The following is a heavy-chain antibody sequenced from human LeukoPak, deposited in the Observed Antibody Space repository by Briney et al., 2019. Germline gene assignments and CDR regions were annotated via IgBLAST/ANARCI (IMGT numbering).Heavy chain of an antibody. J-gene: IGHJ6*02. Sequence: GGSLRLSCVASGFTFGNYWMNWVRQAPGKGLEWVSAVYSNDNTYYADPVKGRFSISRDKSKNTLYLQMNSLRAEDTAVYYCGSSTVHYYNYGMDVWGQGATVTVSS. CDR1: GFTFGNYW. CDR3: GSSTVHYYNYGMDV. D-gene: IGHD2-21*02. CDR2: VYSNDNT. V-gene: IGHV3-53*01.